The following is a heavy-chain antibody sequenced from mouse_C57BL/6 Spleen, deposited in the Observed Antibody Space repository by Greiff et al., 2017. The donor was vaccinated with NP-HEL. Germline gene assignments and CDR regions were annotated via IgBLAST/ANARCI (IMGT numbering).Heavy chain of an antibody. CDR1: GYTFTSYG. CDR2: IYPRSGNT. Sequence: VQLQQSGAELARPGASVKLPCKASGYTFTSYGISWVKQRTGQGLEWIGEIYPRSGNTYYNEKFKGKATLTADKSSSTAYMELRSLTSEDSAVYFCAYDYEGYYFDYWGQGTTLTVSS. V-gene: IGHV1-81*01. CDR3: AYDYEGYYFDY. J-gene: IGHJ2*01. D-gene: IGHD2-4*01.